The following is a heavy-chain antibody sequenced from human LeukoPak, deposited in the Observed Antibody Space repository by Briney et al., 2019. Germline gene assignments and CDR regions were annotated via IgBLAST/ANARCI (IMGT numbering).Heavy chain of an antibody. D-gene: IGHD6-19*01. CDR3: ARAPSSGWPHFDY. J-gene: IGHJ4*02. CDR1: GYTFTSYA. CDR2: INAGNGNT. V-gene: IGHV1-3*01. Sequence: GASVKVPCKASGYTFTSYAMHWVRQAPGQRLEWMGWINAGNGNTKYSQKFQGRVTITRDTSASTAYMELSSLRSEDTAVYYCARAPSSGWPHFDYWGQGTLVTVSS.